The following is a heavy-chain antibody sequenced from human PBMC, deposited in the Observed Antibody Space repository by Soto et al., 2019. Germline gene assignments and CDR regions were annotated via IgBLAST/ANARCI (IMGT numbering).Heavy chain of an antibody. CDR1: GFTFSSYG. J-gene: IGHJ6*02. CDR3: ARDTYSSGWYNYYYGMDV. D-gene: IGHD6-19*01. CDR2: IWYDGSNK. Sequence: LRLSCAASGFTFSSYGMHWVRQAPGKGLEWVAVIWYDGSNKYYADSVKGRFTISRDNSKNTLYLQMSSLRAEDTAVYYCARDTYSSGWYNYYYGMDVWGQGTTVIVSS. V-gene: IGHV3-33*01.